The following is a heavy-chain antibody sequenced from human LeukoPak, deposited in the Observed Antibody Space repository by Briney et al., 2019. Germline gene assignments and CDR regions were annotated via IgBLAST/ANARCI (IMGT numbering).Heavy chain of an antibody. Sequence: PSETLSLTCTVSGYSISSGYYWGWIRQPPGKGLEWIGSIYYSGSTYYNPSLKSRVTISVDTSKNQFSLKLSSVTAADTAVYYCARDTITMVRGVIQDYWGQGTLVTVSS. V-gene: IGHV4-38-2*02. D-gene: IGHD3-10*01. CDR2: IYYSGST. CDR3: ARDTITMVRGVIQDY. CDR1: GYSISSGYY. J-gene: IGHJ4*02.